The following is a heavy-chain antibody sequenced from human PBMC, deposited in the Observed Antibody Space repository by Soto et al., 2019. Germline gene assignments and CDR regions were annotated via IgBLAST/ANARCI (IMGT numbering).Heavy chain of an antibody. CDR1: GFDFRRFG. Sequence: QEQLVESGGGVVQPGRSLRLSCVGSGFDFRRFGMHWVRQAPDKGLEWVALITYDGTYNHYADVVKGRFTIARDDDRSTVSLQMDNVTPDDTALYFCAKARGRSNWVNYYGLDVWGQGTTVTVSS. CDR3: AKARGRSNWVNYYGLDV. D-gene: IGHD2-15*01. CDR2: ITYDGTYN. J-gene: IGHJ6*02. V-gene: IGHV3-30*18.